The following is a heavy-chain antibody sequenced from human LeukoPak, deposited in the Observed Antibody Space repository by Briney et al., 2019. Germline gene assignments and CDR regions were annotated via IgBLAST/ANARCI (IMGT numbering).Heavy chain of an antibody. CDR3: ARRCDTSSYYTYYCDY. D-gene: IGHD3-22*01. CDR1: GYTFTAYY. CDR2: INPNSGGT. V-gene: IGHV1-2*02. J-gene: IGHJ4*02. Sequence: ASVKVSCKASGYTFTAYYIHWVRQAPGQGLEWMGWINPNSGGTNYAQKFQGRVTMTRDTSISTAYMELSRLRSDDTAVYFCARRCDTSSYYTYYCDYWGQGTLVTVSS.